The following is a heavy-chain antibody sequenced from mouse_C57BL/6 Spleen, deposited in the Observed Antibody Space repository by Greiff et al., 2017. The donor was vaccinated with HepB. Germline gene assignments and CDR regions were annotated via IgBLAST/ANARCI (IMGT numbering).Heavy chain of an antibody. D-gene: IGHD1-1*01. Sequence: QVQLQQSGAELVRPGTSVKVSCKASGYAFTNYLIEWVKQRPGQGLEWIGVINPGSGGTNYNEKFKGKATLTADKSSSTAYMQLSSLTSEDSAVYFCARGDYGSRDWFAYWGQGTLVTVSA. V-gene: IGHV1-54*01. CDR3: ARGDYGSRDWFAY. CDR1: GYAFTNYL. CDR2: INPGSGGT. J-gene: IGHJ3*01.